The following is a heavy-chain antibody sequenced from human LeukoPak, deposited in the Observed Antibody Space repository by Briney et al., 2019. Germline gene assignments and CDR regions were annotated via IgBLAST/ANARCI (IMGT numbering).Heavy chain of an antibody. Sequence: PGGSLRLSCAASGFTFSSYAMSWVRQGPGQGLEWVASITESGAKTYYADSVKGRFTISRDNSKNTLHLQMTSLRTEDTAVYYCAKAFEVAGPDYWGQGTLVLVSS. CDR1: GFTFSSYA. D-gene: IGHD3-3*01. V-gene: IGHV3-23*01. CDR3: AKAFEVAGPDY. J-gene: IGHJ4*02. CDR2: ITESGAKT.